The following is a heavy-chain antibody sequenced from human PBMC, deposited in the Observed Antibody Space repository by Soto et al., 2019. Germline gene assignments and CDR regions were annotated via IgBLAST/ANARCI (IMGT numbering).Heavy chain of an antibody. J-gene: IGHJ3*02. Sequence: PGGSLRLSCAASGFTFSSYAMSWVRQAPGKGLEWVSAISGSGGSTYYADSVRGRFTISRDNSKNRLYLQMSSLRAEDKAVYYCANALGDQLPPPLDTFDIWGQGTMVSVSS. CDR2: ISGSGGST. D-gene: IGHD2-2*01. V-gene: IGHV3-23*01. CDR3: ANALGDQLPPPLDTFDI. CDR1: GFTFSSYA.